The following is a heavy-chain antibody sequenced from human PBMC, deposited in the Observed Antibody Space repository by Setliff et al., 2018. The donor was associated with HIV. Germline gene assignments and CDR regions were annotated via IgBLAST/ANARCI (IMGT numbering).Heavy chain of an antibody. Sequence: SETLSLTCSVSGGSFSGYYWSWIRQPPGKGLEWIGYIYYSGSTNYNPSLKSRVTISVDTSKNQFSLKLSSVTAADTAVYYCARGRQGGRYCSGVSCRGGYYYYYMDVWGKGTTVTAP. J-gene: IGHJ6*03. CDR2: IYYSGST. CDR3: ARGRQGGRYCSGVSCRGGYYYYYMDV. D-gene: IGHD2-15*01. CDR1: GGSFSGYY. V-gene: IGHV4-59*12.